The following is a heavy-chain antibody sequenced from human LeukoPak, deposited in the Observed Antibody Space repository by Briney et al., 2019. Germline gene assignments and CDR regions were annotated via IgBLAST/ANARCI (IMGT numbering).Heavy chain of an antibody. CDR2: IYPGDSDT. D-gene: IGHD3-22*01. CDR3: ARGGGDGYYDSSGYSDY. Sequence: GESLKISCQGSEYSFTNYWIAWVRQMPGKGLEWMGIIYPGDSDTRYSPSFQGQVTISADKSISTAYLQWSSLKASDTAMYYCARGGGDGYYDSSGYSDYWGQGTLVTVSS. CDR1: EYSFTNYW. V-gene: IGHV5-51*01. J-gene: IGHJ4*02.